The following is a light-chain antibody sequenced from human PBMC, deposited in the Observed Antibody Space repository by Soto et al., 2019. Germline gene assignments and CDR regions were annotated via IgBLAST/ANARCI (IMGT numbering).Light chain of an antibody. CDR3: QYLGA. CDR1: QNIGNA. V-gene: IGKV3-15*01. CDR2: GAF. Sequence: EMDMTQSPATLSVSPGEGATLSCRAAQNIGNALGWYQQRPGQAPRLLIYGAFHRATGIPSRFSGSGSGTEFTLTISSLPPEDSATYYCQYLGAFGQGTKLEIK. J-gene: IGKJ2*01.